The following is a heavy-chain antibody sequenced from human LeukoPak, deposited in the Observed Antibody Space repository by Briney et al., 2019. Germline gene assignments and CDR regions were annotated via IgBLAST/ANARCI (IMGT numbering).Heavy chain of an antibody. CDR2: VNPKTGNT. CDR1: GYTFTSHD. Sequence: GASVKVSCKATGYTFTSHDINWVRQAPGQGLEWMGWVNPKTGNTGYPPRFQGRVTFTWNTSISTVFMEVSSLTSEDTAVFYCARGSYYSHTLLDNWGQGTLVTVSS. V-gene: IGHV1-8*01. CDR3: ARGSYYSHTLLDN. J-gene: IGHJ4*02. D-gene: IGHD3-10*01.